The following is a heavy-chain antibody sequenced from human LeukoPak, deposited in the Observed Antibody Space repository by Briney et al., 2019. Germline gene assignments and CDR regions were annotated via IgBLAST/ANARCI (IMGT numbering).Heavy chain of an antibody. CDR2: ISSGSSYI. CDR3: ARAVYGDGEGY. Sequence: GGSLRLSCAASGFTFSSYSMNWVRQAPGKGLEWVSSISSGSSYIYYADSVKGRFTISRDNAKNSLYLQMNRLRAEDTAVYYCARAVYGDGEGYWGQGTLVTVSS. V-gene: IGHV3-21*01. D-gene: IGHD4-17*01. CDR1: GFTFSSYS. J-gene: IGHJ4*02.